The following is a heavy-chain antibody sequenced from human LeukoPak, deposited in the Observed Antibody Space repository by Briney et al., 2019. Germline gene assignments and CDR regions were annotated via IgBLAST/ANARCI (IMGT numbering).Heavy chain of an antibody. J-gene: IGHJ4*02. CDR3: ATGAMVYEY. Sequence: ASVKVSCKVSGSTLTEIAIDWVRQAPGKGLECMGTFGPQVGETIHAQKLQGRLKMTADTSTDTAYMEMTSLQSEDTAVYYCATGAMVYEYWGQGTLITVSS. V-gene: IGHV1-24*01. CDR2: FGPQVGET. CDR1: GSTLTEIA. D-gene: IGHD3-10*01.